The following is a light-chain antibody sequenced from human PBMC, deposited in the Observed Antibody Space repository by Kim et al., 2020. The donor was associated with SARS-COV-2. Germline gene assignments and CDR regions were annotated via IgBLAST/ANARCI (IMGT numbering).Light chain of an antibody. CDR2: AAS. CDR1: QSISTY. V-gene: IGKV1-39*01. J-gene: IGKJ4*01. Sequence: DIQMTQSPSSLAASVGDRVTFACRASQSISTYLNWYQQKPGKAPKLLIYAASRLQSGVPSRFSGSGSGTDFTLTISSLQPEDFATYYCQQSHTAPLLTFGGGTKVDIK. CDR3: QQSHTAPLLT.